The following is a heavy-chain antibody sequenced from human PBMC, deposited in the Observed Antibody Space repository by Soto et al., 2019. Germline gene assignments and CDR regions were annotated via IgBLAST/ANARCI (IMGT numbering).Heavy chain of an antibody. CDR2: IYYSGST. J-gene: IGHJ3*02. CDR1: GGSISSYY. CDR3: ARDLWDYGDYVGAFDI. Sequence: SETLSLTCTVSGGSISSYYWSWIRQPPGKGLEWIGYIYYSGSTNYNPSLKSRVTISVDTSKNQFSLKLSSVTAADTAVYYCARDLWDYGDYVGAFDIWGQGTMVTVSS. V-gene: IGHV4-59*01. D-gene: IGHD4-17*01.